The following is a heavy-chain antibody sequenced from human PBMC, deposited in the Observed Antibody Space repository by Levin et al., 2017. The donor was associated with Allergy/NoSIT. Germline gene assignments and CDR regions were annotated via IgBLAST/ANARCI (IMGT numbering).Heavy chain of an antibody. J-gene: IGHJ3*02. CDR3: ARDDLEGGQWPHAFDI. CDR1: GFTFSSYS. V-gene: IGHV3-21*01. Sequence: PGGSLRLSCAASGFTFSSYSMNWVRQAPGKGLEWVSSISSSSSYIYYADSVKGRFTISRDNAKNSLYLQMNSLRAEDTAVYYCARDDLEGGQWPHAFDIWGQGTMVTVSS. D-gene: IGHD6-19*01. CDR2: ISSSSSYI.